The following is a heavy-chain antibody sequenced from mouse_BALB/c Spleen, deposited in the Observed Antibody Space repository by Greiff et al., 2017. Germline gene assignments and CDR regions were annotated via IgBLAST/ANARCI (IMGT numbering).Heavy chain of an antibody. V-gene: IGHV2-2*02. J-gene: IGHJ4*01. CDR2: IWSGGST. D-gene: IGHD4-1*01. CDR3: ARNGKLGRGAMDY. CDR1: GFSLTSYG. Sequence: VKLVESGPGLVQPSQSLSITCTVSGFSLTSYGVHWVRQSPGKGLEWLGVIWSGGSTDYNAAFISRLSISKDNSKSQVFFKMNSLQANDTAIYYCARNGKLGRGAMDYWGQGTSVTVSS.